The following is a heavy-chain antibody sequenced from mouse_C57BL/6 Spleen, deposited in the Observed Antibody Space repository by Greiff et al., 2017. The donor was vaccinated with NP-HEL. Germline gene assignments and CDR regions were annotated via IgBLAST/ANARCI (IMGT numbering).Heavy chain of an antibody. CDR3: ASDYYGSSLAWFAY. J-gene: IGHJ3*01. CDR1: GFNIKNTY. Sequence: EVQLVESVAELVRPGASVKLSCTASGFNIKNTYMHWVKQRPEQGLEWIGRIDPANGNTKYAPKFQGKATITADTSSNTAYLQLSSLTSEDTAIYYCASDYYGSSLAWFAYWGQGTLVTVSA. CDR2: IDPANGNT. D-gene: IGHD1-1*01. V-gene: IGHV14-3*01.